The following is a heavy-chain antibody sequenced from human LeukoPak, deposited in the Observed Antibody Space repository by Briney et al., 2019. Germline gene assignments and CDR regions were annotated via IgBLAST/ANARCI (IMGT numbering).Heavy chain of an antibody. Sequence: ASVKVSCKASGGTFSSYAISWVRQAPGQGLEWMGGIIPIFGTANYAQKFQGRVTITTDESTSTAYIELSSLRSEDTAAYYCASGEQTDDYGDYAYWGQGTLVTVSS. V-gene: IGHV1-69*05. J-gene: IGHJ4*02. CDR1: GGTFSSYA. CDR3: ASGEQTDDYGDYAY. D-gene: IGHD4-17*01. CDR2: IIPIFGTA.